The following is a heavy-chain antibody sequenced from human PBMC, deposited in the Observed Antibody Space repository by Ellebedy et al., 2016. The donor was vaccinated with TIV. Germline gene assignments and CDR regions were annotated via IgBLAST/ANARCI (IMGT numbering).Heavy chain of an antibody. CDR2: IYYSGST. CDR3: ARGEFSYGYYYFDY. CDR1: GGSISSSSYY. V-gene: IGHV4-39*01. J-gene: IGHJ4*02. D-gene: IGHD5-18*01. Sequence: MPSETLSLTCTVSGGSISSSSYYWGWIRQPPGKGLEWIGSIYYSGSTYYNPSLKSRVTISVDTSKNQFSLKLSSVTAADTAVYYCARGEFSYGYYYFDYWGQGTLVTVSS.